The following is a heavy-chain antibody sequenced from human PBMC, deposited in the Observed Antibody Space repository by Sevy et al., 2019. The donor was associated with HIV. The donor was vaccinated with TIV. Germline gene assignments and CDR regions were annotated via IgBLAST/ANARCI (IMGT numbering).Heavy chain of an antibody. CDR3: ARAGGSWALGY. CDR1: GFIFSDYY. CDR2: IRGSGNTI. Sequence: GGSLRLSCAASGFIFSDYYMSWIRRAPGKGLEWVSYIRGSGNTIYYTDSVKGRFTISRDNAKDSLYLQMNSLRAEDTAVSYCARAGGSWALGYWGQGSLVTVSS. J-gene: IGHJ4*02. D-gene: IGHD1-26*01. V-gene: IGHV3-11*01.